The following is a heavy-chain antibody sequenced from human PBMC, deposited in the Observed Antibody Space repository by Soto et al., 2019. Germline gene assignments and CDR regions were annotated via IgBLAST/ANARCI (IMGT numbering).Heavy chain of an antibody. J-gene: IGHJ6*02. CDR2: IYYSGST. CDR1: GGSISSSSYY. V-gene: IGHV4-39*01. Sequence: SETLSLTCTVSGGSISSSSYYWGWIRQPPGKWLEWIGSIYYSGSTYYNPSLKSRVTISVDTSKNQFSLKLSSVTAADTAVYYCARTPTANYYYYGMDVWGQGTTVTVYS. CDR3: ARTPTANYYYYGMDV.